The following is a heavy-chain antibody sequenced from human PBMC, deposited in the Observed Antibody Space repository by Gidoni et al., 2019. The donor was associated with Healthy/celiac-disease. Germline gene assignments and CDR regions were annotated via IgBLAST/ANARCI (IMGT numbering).Heavy chain of an antibody. J-gene: IGHJ4*02. D-gene: IGHD3-22*01. CDR2: IYYSGST. Sequence: QVQLQESGPGLVKPSETLSLTCTVSGGSISSYYWSWIRQPPGKGLEWIGYIYYSGSTNYNPSLKSRVTISVETSKNQFSLKLSSVTAADTAVYYCARETKNYYDSSGYYYYFDYWGQGTLVTVSS. CDR1: GGSISSYY. V-gene: IGHV4-59*01. CDR3: ARETKNYYDSSGYYYYFDY.